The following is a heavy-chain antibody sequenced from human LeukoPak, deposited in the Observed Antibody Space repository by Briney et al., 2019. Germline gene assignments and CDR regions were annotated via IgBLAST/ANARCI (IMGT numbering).Heavy chain of an antibody. Sequence: GGSLRLSCAASGFTFSSYGMSRVRQAPGKGLEWVSDISGIGISTYYADSVKGRFTISRDNSNTLYLQMNSLRVEDTAFYYCAKYRGTPGWGQGTLVTVSS. CDR1: GFTFSSYG. J-gene: IGHJ4*02. CDR2: ISGIGIST. CDR3: AKYRGTPG. V-gene: IGHV3-23*01. D-gene: IGHD3-16*02.